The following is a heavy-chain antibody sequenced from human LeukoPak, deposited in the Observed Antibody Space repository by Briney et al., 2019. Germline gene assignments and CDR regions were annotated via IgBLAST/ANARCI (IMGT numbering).Heavy chain of an antibody. CDR2: IYYSGST. Sequence: RPSETLSLTCTVSGGSISSSSYYWGWIRQPPGKGLEWIGSIYYSGSTYYNPSLKSRVTISVDTSKNQFSLKLSSVTAADTAVYYCASFFQVLESIGNYDFWSAGLSDYWGQGTLVTVSS. CDR1: GGSISSSSYY. CDR3: ASFFQVLESIGNYDFWSAGLSDY. V-gene: IGHV4-39*01. J-gene: IGHJ4*02. D-gene: IGHD3-3*01.